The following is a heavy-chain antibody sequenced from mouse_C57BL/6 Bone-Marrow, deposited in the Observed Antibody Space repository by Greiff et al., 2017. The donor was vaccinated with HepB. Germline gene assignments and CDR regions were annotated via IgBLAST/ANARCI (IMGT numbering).Heavy chain of an antibody. Sequence: EVQLQQSGPELVKPGASVKISCKASGYTFTDYYMNWVKQSHGKSLEWIGDINPNNGGTSYNQKFKGKATLTVDKSSSTAYMELRSLTSEDSAVYYCAHDYDVGAWFAYWGQGTLVTVSA. CDR1: GYTFTDYY. J-gene: IGHJ3*01. CDR2: INPNNGGT. V-gene: IGHV1-26*01. D-gene: IGHD2-4*01. CDR3: AHDYDVGAWFAY.